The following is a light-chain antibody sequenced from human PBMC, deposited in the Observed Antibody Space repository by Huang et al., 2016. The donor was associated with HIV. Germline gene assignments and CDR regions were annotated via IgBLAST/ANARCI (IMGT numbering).Light chain of an antibody. V-gene: IGKV3-15*01. CDR2: GAS. CDR1: QNINSN. Sequence: EVVMTQSPATLSVSPGERATLSCRASQNINSNLAWYQQKPGQTPRLLIYGASTRATGIPAWFSGSGSGTEFTLTISSLQSEDFAVYYCQQYNNWPPVTFGQGTKLEIK. J-gene: IGKJ2*01. CDR3: QQYNNWPPVT.